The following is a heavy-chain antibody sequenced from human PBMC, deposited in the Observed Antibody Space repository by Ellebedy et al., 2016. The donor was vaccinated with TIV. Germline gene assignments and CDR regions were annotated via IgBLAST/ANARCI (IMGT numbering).Heavy chain of an antibody. Sequence: PGGSLRLSCAASGFTFGFSFSSYAMSWVRQAPGKGLEWVSGISGSGGSTYYADSVKGRFTISRDNSKNTLYLQLNSLRADDTALYYCARTTTMTTFGAFDLWGQGTMVTVSS. D-gene: IGHD3-16*01. V-gene: IGHV3-23*01. CDR3: ARTTTMTTFGAFDL. CDR2: ISGSGGST. J-gene: IGHJ3*01. CDR1: GFTFGFSFSSYA.